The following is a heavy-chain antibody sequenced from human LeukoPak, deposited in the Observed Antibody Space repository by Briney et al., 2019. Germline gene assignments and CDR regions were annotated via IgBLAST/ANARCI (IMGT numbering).Heavy chain of an antibody. CDR1: GYIFTAYY. V-gene: IGHV1-2*02. CDR2: INPNNGGT. Sequence: ASVKVSCKASGYIFTAYYLHWVGQAPGLGLEWMGWINPNNGGTMYAQKFQGRLTMTLDTSISTLYMELSSLTSDDTAVYYCARDDRATHDYWGQGTLVTVSS. J-gene: IGHJ4*02. CDR3: ARDDRATHDY.